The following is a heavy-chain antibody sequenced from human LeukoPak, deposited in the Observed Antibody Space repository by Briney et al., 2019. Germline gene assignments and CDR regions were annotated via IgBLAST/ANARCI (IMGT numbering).Heavy chain of an antibody. CDR3: ARRSALGGYSYDSSALARTAFDI. CDR1: GGSFSGYY. CDR2: INHSGST. J-gene: IGHJ3*02. Sequence: SETLSLTCAVYGGSFSGYYWSWIRQPPGKGLEWIGEINHSGSTNYNPSLKSRVTISVDTSKNQFSLKLSSVTAADTAVYYCARRSALGGYSYDSSALARTAFDIWGQGTMVTVSS. V-gene: IGHV4-34*01. D-gene: IGHD3-22*01.